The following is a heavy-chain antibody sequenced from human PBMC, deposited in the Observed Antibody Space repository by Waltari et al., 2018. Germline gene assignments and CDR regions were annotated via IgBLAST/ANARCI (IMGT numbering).Heavy chain of an antibody. CDR1: GASVSGYW. Sequence: QVQLRESGPGLVKPSETLYLTCAVSGASVSGYWWTWIRQPPGRGLEWIGEINGNAGETNYSPSLRSRVTISKDASKNQFFLKLNSVTAADTAVYYCAKNWVGTTFDYWGQGVLVTVSS. J-gene: IGHJ4*02. CDR2: INGNAGET. V-gene: IGHV4-34*10. D-gene: IGHD1-26*01. CDR3: AKNWVGTTFDY.